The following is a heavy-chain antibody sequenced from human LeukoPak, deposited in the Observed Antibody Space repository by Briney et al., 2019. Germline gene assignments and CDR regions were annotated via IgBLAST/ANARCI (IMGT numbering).Heavy chain of an antibody. CDR3: AQPYITMIGGV. Sequence: GGSLRLSYAASGFTFSSDWMSWVRQAPGKGLEWVANIKQDGSEKYYVDAVKGRCTISRDNAQNTLYLHMNSMRAENTAVYYCAQPYITMIGGVWGRGTTVTISS. V-gene: IGHV3-7*01. J-gene: IGHJ6*04. CDR2: IKQDGSEK. CDR1: GFTFSSDW. D-gene: IGHD3-10*02.